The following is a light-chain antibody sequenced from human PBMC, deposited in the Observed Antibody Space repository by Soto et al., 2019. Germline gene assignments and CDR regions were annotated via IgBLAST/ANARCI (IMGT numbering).Light chain of an antibody. V-gene: IGKV1-9*01. CDR2: SAS. Sequence: DIQLTQSPSVLSASVGDTVTITCRASQALSNYLAWYQQKPGKAPDLLIYSASTLQSGVPSRFSGSGSETEFSLTISALQPEDSATYYCQQLSRYPLTFGGGTKVDIK. CDR1: QALSNY. J-gene: IGKJ4*01. CDR3: QQLSRYPLT.